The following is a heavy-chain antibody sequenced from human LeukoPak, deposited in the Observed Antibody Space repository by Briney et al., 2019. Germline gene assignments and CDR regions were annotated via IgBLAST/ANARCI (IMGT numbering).Heavy chain of an antibody. CDR1: GGSLRDYF. D-gene: IGHD2-21*02. J-gene: IGHJ4*02. V-gene: IGHV4-34*01. Sequence: SETLSLTCAVSGGSLRDYFWNWIRQPPGKGLEWLGEISYSGTTNSNPSLRSRVAVSIDTSKNQFSLRLTSVTAADTAVYFCARADVNFPAYTAFFDNWGPGALVTVS. CDR3: ARADVNFPAYTAFFDN. CDR2: ISYSGTT.